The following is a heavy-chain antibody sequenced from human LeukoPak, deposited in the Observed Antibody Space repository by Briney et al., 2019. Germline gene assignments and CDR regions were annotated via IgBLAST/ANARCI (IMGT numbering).Heavy chain of an antibody. CDR2: INSDGSST. J-gene: IGHJ2*01. CDR1: GFTFSSYW. V-gene: IGHV3-74*01. Sequence: GGSLRLSCAASGFTFSSYWMHWVRQAPGKGLVWVSRINSDGSSTSYADSVKGRFTISRDNAKNTLYLQMNSLRAEDTAVYYCARVDRGWYRRYFDLWGRGTLVTVSS. CDR3: ARVDRGWYRRYFDL. D-gene: IGHD6-19*01.